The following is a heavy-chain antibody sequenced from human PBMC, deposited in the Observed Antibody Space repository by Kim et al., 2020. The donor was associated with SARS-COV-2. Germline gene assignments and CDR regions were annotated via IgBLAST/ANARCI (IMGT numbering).Heavy chain of an antibody. J-gene: IGHJ2*01. CDR1: GFTFSSYG. Sequence: GGSLRLSCAASGFTFSSYGMHWVRQAPGKGLEWVAVIWYDGSNKYYADSVKGRITISRDNSKNTLYLQMNSLRAEDTAVYYCARSFGGSVPAANYWYFDLWGRGTLVTVSS. D-gene: IGHD2-2*01. CDR3: ARSFGGSVPAANYWYFDL. V-gene: IGHV3-33*01. CDR2: IWYDGSNK.